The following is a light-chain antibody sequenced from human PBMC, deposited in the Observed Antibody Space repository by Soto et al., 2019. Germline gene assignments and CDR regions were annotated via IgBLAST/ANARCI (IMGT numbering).Light chain of an antibody. V-gene: IGLV2-23*01. CDR3: CSYAGSSTYV. Sequence: QSALTQPASVSGSPGQSITISCTGTSSDVGSYNLVSWYQQHPGKAPKLMIYEDSKRPSGVSNRFSGSKSANTASLTISGLQAEDEADYYCCSYAGSSTYVFGTGTKLTVL. J-gene: IGLJ1*01. CDR1: SSDVGSYNL. CDR2: EDS.